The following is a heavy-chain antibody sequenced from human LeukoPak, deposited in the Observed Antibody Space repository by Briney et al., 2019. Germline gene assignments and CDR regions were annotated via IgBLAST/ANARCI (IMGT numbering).Heavy chain of an antibody. CDR1: GYTFTGYY. D-gene: IGHD2-2*01. CDR3: ARDPTSHQDQFTYDY. Sequence: ASVKVSCKTSGYTFTGYYVHWVRQAPGQGLEWMGWINCDSGATQYAQEFKVRVTMTRDTSISTAYMDLSSLRSDDTAVYYCARDPTSHQDQFTYDYWGQGTLVTVSS. CDR2: INCDSGAT. V-gene: IGHV1-2*02. J-gene: IGHJ4*02.